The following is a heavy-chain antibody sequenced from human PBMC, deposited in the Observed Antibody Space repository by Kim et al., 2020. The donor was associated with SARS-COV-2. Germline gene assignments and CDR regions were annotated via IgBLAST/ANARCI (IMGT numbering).Heavy chain of an antibody. CDR2: ITGGSGAST. V-gene: IGHV3-23*01. Sequence: GGSLRLSCAASGFTFGSYAMSWVRQAPGKGLEWVSAITGGSGASTYYADSVKGRFAISRDNSKNTLYLKMNSLRAETTAVYCCTEEESSSSGDWGQGAL. J-gene: IGHJ1*01. CDR3: TEEESSSSGD. CDR1: GFTFGSYA. D-gene: IGHD6-6*01.